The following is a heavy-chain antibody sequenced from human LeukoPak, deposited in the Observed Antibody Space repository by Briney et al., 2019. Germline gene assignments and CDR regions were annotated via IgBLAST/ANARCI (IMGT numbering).Heavy chain of an antibody. CDR2: IYYSGST. D-gene: IGHD3-3*01. J-gene: IGHJ4*02. Sequence: SETLSPTCTVSGGSISSSSYYWGWIRQPPGKGLEWIGSIYYSGSTYYNPSLKSRVTISVDTSKNQFSLKLSSVTAADTAVYYCARHGYDFWSGFPQYYFDYWGQGTLVTVSS. V-gene: IGHV4-39*01. CDR1: GGSISSSSYY. CDR3: ARHGYDFWSGFPQYYFDY.